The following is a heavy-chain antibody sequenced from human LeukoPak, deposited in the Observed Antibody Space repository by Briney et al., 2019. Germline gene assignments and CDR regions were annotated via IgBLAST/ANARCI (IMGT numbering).Heavy chain of an antibody. CDR2: IYPGDSDT. CDR3: ARYSGYSSGWYGYYFDY. Sequence: GESLQISCKGSGYSFTSYWIGWVRQMPGKGLEWMGIIYPGDSDTRYSPSFQGQVTISADKSISTAYLQWSSLKASDTAMYYCARYSGYSSGWYGYYFDYWGQGTLVTVSS. D-gene: IGHD6-19*01. J-gene: IGHJ4*02. CDR1: GYSFTSYW. V-gene: IGHV5-51*01.